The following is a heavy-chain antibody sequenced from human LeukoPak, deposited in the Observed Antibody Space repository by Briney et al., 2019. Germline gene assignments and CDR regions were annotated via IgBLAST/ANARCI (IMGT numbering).Heavy chain of an antibody. V-gene: IGHV6-1*01. Sequence: SQTLSLTCAISGDTVSSNSGVWNWIRQSPSRGPEWLGRTYYRSKWYDDYAVSVRSRITINPDTSKNQFSLQLTSVTPEDTAVYYCARRKAATFGMDVWGQGTTVTVSS. CDR2: TYYRSKWYD. CDR1: GDTVSSNSGV. J-gene: IGHJ6*02. CDR3: ARRKAATFGMDV. D-gene: IGHD6-13*01.